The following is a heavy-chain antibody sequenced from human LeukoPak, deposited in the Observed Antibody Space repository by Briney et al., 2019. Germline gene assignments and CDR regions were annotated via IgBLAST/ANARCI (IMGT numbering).Heavy chain of an antibody. CDR2: VGGDGHVT. V-gene: IGHV3-23*01. J-gene: IGHJ4*02. D-gene: IGHD3-22*01. CDR3: AKDRGNYDSSGYYYTDSGYFDY. CDR1: GFTFSTYV. Sequence: GGSLRLSCAASGFTFSTYVMSWVRRPPGKGLAWVSSVGGDGHVTYYADSVKGRFTISRDNSKNTLFLQMDSLRVEDTAVYYCAKDRGNYDSSGYYYTDSGYFDYWGQGTLVTVSS.